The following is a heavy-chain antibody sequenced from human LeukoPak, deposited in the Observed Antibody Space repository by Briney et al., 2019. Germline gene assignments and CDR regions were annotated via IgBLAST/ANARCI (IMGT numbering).Heavy chain of an antibody. CDR2: ISGSGGST. Sequence: GGSLRLSCAASGFTFSSHAMIWVRQAPGKGLEWVSAISGSGGSTYYADSVKGRFTISRDNSKNTLYLQMNSLRAEDTAVYYCAKDRRGTTGTVYFDYWGQGTLVTVSS. CDR1: GFTFSSHA. J-gene: IGHJ4*02. V-gene: IGHV3-23*01. CDR3: AKDRRGTTGTVYFDY. D-gene: IGHD4-17*01.